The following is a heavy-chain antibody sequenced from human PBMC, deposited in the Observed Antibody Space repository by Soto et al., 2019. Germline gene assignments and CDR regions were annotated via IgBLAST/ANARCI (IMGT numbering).Heavy chain of an antibody. CDR3: AKSEVGELLTLAYFDY. D-gene: IGHD3-10*01. Sequence: GGSLRLSCAASGFTFSSYAMSWVRQAPGKGLEWVSAISGSGGSTYYADSVKGRFTISRDNSKNTLYLQMNSLRAEDTAVYYCAKSEVGELLTLAYFDYWGQGTLVTVSS. CDR2: ISGSGGST. J-gene: IGHJ4*02. V-gene: IGHV3-23*01. CDR1: GFTFSSYA.